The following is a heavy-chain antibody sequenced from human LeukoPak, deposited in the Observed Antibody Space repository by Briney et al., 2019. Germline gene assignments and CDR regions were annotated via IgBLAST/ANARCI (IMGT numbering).Heavy chain of an antibody. CDR2: IGASGGTR. CDR1: GIIFRSYA. Sequence: GGSLRLSCAASGIIFRSYAMSWVRQARGKGLEWVSTIGASGGTRYYEDIVKGRFTISRDSSKNTLYLQMNSLRAEDTAVYYCAKVGGIRLGELYFDYRGQGTLVTVSS. V-gene: IGHV3-23*01. CDR3: AKVGGIRLGELYFDY. D-gene: IGHD3-16*01. J-gene: IGHJ4*02.